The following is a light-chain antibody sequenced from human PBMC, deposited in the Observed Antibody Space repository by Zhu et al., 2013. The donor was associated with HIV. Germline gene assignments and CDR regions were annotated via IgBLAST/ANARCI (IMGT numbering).Light chain of an antibody. CDR3: QQYDNLPYT. CDR1: QGISSY. Sequence: AIRMTQSPSSFSASTGDRVTITCRASQGISSYLAWYQQKPGKAPKILIYGASTLETGVPSRFSGSGSGTEFTLNISCLQSEDIATYFCQQYDNLPYTFGQGTKLEIK. V-gene: IGKV1-8*01. J-gene: IGKJ2*01. CDR2: GAS.